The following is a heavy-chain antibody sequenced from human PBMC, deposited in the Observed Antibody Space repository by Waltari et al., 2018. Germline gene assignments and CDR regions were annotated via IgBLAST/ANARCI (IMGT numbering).Heavy chain of an antibody. CDR1: GFTFSSYW. D-gene: IGHD6-19*01. J-gene: IGHJ4*02. CDR3: ARLGSGWAFDY. V-gene: IGHV3-7*03. Sequence: EVQLVESGGGLVQPGGSLRLSCAASGFTFSSYWMSWVRQAPGKVLEWVANIKQDGSEKYYVDSVKGRFTISRDNAKNSLYLQMNSLRAEDTAVYYCARLGSGWAFDYWGQGTLVTVSS. CDR2: IKQDGSEK.